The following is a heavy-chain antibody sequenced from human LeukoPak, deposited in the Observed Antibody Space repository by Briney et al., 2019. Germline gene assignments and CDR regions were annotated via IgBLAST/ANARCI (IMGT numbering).Heavy chain of an antibody. CDR1: GGSISSYY. CDR3: ARLGSSGYSGIDY. V-gene: IGHV4-59*08. CDR2: IYYSGST. Sequence: SETLSLTCTVSGGSISSYYWSWMRQPPGKGLEWIGYIYYSGSTNYNPSLKSRVTISVDTSKNQFSLKLSSVTAADTAVYYCARLGSSGYSGIDYWGQGTLVTVSS. J-gene: IGHJ4*02. D-gene: IGHD3-22*01.